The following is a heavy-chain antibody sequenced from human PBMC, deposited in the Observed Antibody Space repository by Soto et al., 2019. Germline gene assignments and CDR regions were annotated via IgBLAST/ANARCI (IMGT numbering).Heavy chain of an antibody. CDR1: GFTFSDYY. Sequence: GGSLRLSGAASGFTFSDYYISWIRQAPGKGLEWVSYISSSSSYTNYADSVKGRFTISRDNAKNSLYLQMNSLRAEDTAVYYCASEFSEGHGDYGPKWFDHLGQGTLVTVSS. D-gene: IGHD4-17*01. CDR3: ASEFSEGHGDYGPKWFDH. J-gene: IGHJ5*02. CDR2: ISSSSSYT. V-gene: IGHV3-11*06.